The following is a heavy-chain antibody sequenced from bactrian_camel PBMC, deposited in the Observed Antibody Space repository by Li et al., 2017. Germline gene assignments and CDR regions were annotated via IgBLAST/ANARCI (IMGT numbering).Heavy chain of an antibody. CDR2: ITSTGTI. Sequence: EVQLVESGGGLVQPGGSLRPSCVASVEFSFSIHGMSWVRQATGQELEWIAGITSTGTIYYGPAMKGRATISRDNAKTTLYLQMDSLQTEDTAVYYCAKGMAGTFREKGQGTQVTVS. V-gene: IGHV3S10*01. D-gene: IGHD6*01. CDR1: VEFSFSIHG. J-gene: IGHJ4*01.